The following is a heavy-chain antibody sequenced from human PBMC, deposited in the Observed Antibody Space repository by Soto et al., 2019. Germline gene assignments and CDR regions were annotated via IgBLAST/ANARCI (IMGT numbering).Heavy chain of an antibody. V-gene: IGHV1-46*01. CDR3: ARYLAVGDL. CDR1: GYTFINYY. CDR2: INPMGGST. J-gene: IGHJ5*02. D-gene: IGHD6-19*01. Sequence: QEQLVQSGAEVKEPGASVKVSCKASGYTFINYYIHWVRQAPGQGLEWMAIINPMGGSTNYAQEYQGRVTVTSDTSTRTVYMELSSLRFEDTVLFFCARYLAVGDLWGQGTLVTVSS.